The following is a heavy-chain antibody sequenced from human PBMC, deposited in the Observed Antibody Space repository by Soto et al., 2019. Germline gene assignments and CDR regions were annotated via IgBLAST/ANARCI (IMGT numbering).Heavy chain of an antibody. V-gene: IGHV3-74*01. CDR1: GFTFSSYW. Sequence: GGSLRLSCAASGFTFSSYWMHWVRQAPGKGLVWVSRINSDGSSTSYADSVKGRFTISRDNAKNTLYLQMNSLRAEDTAGYYCARDGPMGIVVTNDAFDIWGQGTMVTVSS. CDR2: INSDGSST. CDR3: ARDGPMGIVVTNDAFDI. D-gene: IGHD3-22*01. J-gene: IGHJ3*02.